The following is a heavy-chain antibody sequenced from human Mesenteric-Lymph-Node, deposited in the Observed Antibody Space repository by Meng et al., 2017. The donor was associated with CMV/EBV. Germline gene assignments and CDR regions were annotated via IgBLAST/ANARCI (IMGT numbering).Heavy chain of an antibody. J-gene: IGHJ3*02. V-gene: IGHV2-26*01. Sequence: FSPSNARMGVSCIRQPPGKALEWLAHIFSNDEKSCSTSLKSRLTISKDTSKSQVVLTMTNMDPVDTATYYCARIPGNWDARGDAFDIWGQGTMVTVSS. D-gene: IGHD1-20*01. CDR2: IFSNDEK. CDR3: ARIPGNWDARGDAFDI. CDR1: FSPSNARMG.